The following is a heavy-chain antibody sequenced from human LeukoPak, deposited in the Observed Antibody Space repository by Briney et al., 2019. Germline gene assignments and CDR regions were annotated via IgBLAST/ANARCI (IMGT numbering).Heavy chain of an antibody. J-gene: IGHJ6*04. CDR3: ARRGGITGTTELDV. Sequence: SETLSLTCTVSGASISSGSNYWGWIRQPPGKGLEWIGSIHYSGSTYYNPSLKSRVTISVDTSKNQFSLELSSVTAADTPVYYWARRGGITGTTELDVWGKGTTVTVSS. CDR2: IHYSGST. V-gene: IGHV4-39*01. CDR1: GASISSGSNY. D-gene: IGHD1-7*01.